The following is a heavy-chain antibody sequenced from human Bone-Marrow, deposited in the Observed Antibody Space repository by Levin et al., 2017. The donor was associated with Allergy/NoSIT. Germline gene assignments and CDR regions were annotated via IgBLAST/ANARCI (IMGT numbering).Heavy chain of an antibody. CDR2: ISYDGNNK. CDR3: ARDRSGSYWGGYYYYGMDV. D-gene: IGHD1-26*01. Sequence: GGSLRLSCAASGFTFSSYAMHWVRQAPGKGLEWVTVISYDGNNKYHADSVKGRFTISRDNSKNTLYLQMNSLRTEDTAVYYCARDRSGSYWGGYYYYGMDVWGQGTTVTVSS. V-gene: IGHV3-30*04. CDR1: GFTFSSYA. J-gene: IGHJ6*02.